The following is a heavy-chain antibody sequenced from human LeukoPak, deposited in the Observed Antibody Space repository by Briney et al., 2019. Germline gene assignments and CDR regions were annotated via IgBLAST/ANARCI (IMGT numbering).Heavy chain of an antibody. J-gene: IGHJ4*02. D-gene: IGHD5-12*01. CDR3: AKDKEVATLWDYFDY. CDR1: GLTIGSRY. V-gene: IGHV3-53*05. Sequence: GESLRLSCVASGLTIGSRYMNWVRQAPGKGLEWVSALYLAGNTYYADSVKGRFTISRDNSKNTLYLQMNSLRAEDTAVYYCAKDKEVATLWDYFDYWGQGTLVTVSS. CDR2: LYLAGNT.